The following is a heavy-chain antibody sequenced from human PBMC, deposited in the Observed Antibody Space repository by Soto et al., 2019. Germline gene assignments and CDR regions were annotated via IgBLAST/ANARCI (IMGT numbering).Heavy chain of an antibody. Sequence: ASVKVSCKASGYSFSAYGITWLRQAPGQGLEWMGWISTYSGNTNYAQRLQGRLTMTTDTSTSTAYMELRSLTSDDTAVYYCARAAGTGSNRWYQPLWGQRTLVTVSS. CDR3: ARAAGTGSNRWYQPL. J-gene: IGHJ4*02. V-gene: IGHV1-18*01. CDR1: GYSFSAYG. D-gene: IGHD2-2*01. CDR2: ISTYSGNT.